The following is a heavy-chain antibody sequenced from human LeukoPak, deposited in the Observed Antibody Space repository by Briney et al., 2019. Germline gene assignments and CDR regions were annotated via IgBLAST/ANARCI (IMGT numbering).Heavy chain of an antibody. Sequence: GGSLRLSCAASGFTFSSYSMNWVRQAPGKGLEWVSSISSSSSYIYYADSVKGRFTISRDNAKNSLYLQMNSLRVEDTAVYYCATYYYDSSGYYYVGYWGQGTLVTVSS. D-gene: IGHD3-22*01. CDR3: ATYYYDSSGYYYVGY. CDR1: GFTFSSYS. V-gene: IGHV3-21*01. J-gene: IGHJ4*02. CDR2: ISSSSSYI.